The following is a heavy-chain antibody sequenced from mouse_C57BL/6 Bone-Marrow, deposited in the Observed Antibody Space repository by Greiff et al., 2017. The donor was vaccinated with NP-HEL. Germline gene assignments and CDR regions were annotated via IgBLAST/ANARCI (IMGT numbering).Heavy chain of an antibody. D-gene: IGHD4-1*01. CDR1: SYTFTSYW. J-gene: IGHJ2*01. Sequence: VQLVESGAELVKPGASVKLSCKASSYTFTSYWMQWVKQRPGQGLEWIGEIDPSDSYTNYNQKFKGKATLTVDTSSSTAYMQLSSLTSEDSAVYYCARSNWDNYWGQGTTLTVSS. CDR3: ARSNWDNY. V-gene: IGHV1-50*01. CDR2: IDPSDSYT.